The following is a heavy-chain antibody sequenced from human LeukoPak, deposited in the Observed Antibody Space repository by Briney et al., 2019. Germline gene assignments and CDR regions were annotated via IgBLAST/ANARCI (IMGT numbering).Heavy chain of an antibody. D-gene: IGHD3-10*01. V-gene: IGHV3-30*02. CDR1: GFTFSSYG. CDR2: IRYDGSNK. Sequence: GGSLRLSCAASGFTFSSYGMHWVRQAPGKGLEWVAFIRYDGSNKYYADSVKGRFTISRDNSKSSLYLQMNNLRTEDTGVYYCAKSRAPTANPDAFDIWGRGALVAVSS. J-gene: IGHJ3*02. CDR3: AKSRAPTANPDAFDI.